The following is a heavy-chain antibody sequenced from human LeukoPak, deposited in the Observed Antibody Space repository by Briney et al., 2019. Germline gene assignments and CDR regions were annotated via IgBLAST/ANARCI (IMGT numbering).Heavy chain of an antibody. CDR1: GFTFSSYG. CDR3: ARAGDYPYFDY. Sequence: GGSLRLSCAASGFTFSSYGMHWVRQAPGKGLEWVAVIWYDGSNKYYADFVKGRFTISRDNSKNTLYLQMNSLRAEDTAVYYCARAGDYPYFDYWGQGTLVTVSS. CDR2: IWYDGSNK. D-gene: IGHD4-11*01. J-gene: IGHJ4*02. V-gene: IGHV3-33*01.